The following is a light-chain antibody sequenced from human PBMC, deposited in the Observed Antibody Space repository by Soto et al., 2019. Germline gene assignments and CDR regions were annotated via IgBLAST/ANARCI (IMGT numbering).Light chain of an antibody. CDR1: QSISSY. Sequence: DIQMTQSPSSLSASVGDRVTITFLASQSISSYLNWYQHKPGKAPKLLIYGASTLQSGVPSRFSGSGSGTDFTLTISSLQPEDYATYFCQQKYRVPRTFGQGTKVDIK. CDR2: GAS. J-gene: IGKJ1*01. V-gene: IGKV1-39*01. CDR3: QQKYRVPRT.